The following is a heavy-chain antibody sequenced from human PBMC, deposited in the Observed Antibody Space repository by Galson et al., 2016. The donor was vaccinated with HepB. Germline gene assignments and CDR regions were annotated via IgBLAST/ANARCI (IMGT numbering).Heavy chain of an antibody. Sequence: SLRLSCAASGFTFSAYAMHWVRQAPGKGLEWVAVISYDGTSKFYADSVKGRFTISRDNSKNTLYLQMNSLRTQDTAVFYCAKALRAGSVWHFQYGMDVWGPGTTVTVSS. V-gene: IGHV3-30*18. CDR2: ISYDGTSK. J-gene: IGHJ6*02. CDR3: AKALRAGSVWHFQYGMDV. CDR1: GFTFSAYA. D-gene: IGHD2/OR15-2a*01.